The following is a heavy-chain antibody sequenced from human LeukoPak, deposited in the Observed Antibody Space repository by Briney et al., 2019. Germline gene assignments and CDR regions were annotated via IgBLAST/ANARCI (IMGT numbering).Heavy chain of an antibody. V-gene: IGHV1-69*11. J-gene: IGHJ4*02. Sequence: ASVKVSCKASGGTLSNYAINWVRQAPGQGLEWMGRIIPILDTTNYAQTFQVRVTIITDESTSTTYMELITLRSGDTAVYCCAGESFSRRAGITMVRGVITYWGQGTLVTVSS. CDR3: AGESFSRRAGITMVRGVITY. CDR2: IIPILDTT. CDR1: GGTLSNYA. D-gene: IGHD3-10*01.